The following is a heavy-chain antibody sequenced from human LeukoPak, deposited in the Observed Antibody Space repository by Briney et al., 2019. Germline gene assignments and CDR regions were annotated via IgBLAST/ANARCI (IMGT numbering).Heavy chain of an antibody. Sequence: GGSLRLSCAASGFTFDDYAMHWVRQAPGKGLEWVSLISWDGGSTYYADSVKGRFTISRDNSKNSLYLQMNSLRAEDTALYYCAKDGNRYGGGPDYWGQGTLVTVSS. CDR1: GFTFDDYA. V-gene: IGHV3-43D*03. D-gene: IGHD4-23*01. J-gene: IGHJ4*02. CDR2: ISWDGGST. CDR3: AKDGNRYGGGPDY.